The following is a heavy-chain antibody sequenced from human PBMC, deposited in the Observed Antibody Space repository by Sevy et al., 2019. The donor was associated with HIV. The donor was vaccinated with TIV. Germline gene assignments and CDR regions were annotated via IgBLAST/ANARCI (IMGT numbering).Heavy chain of an antibody. V-gene: IGHV4-31*01. D-gene: IGHD3-16*01. Sequence: SETLSLTCTVSGGSISTGGYYWSWIRQHPGKGLGWIGYNYYRGSTSYNPSLQRLITLSVDTSKNQFSLRLSSLTAADSAVYYCASGLWDFAFDFWGQGIQVTVSS. CDR3: ASGLWDFAFDF. J-gene: IGHJ4*02. CDR2: NYYRGST. CDR1: GGSISTGGYY.